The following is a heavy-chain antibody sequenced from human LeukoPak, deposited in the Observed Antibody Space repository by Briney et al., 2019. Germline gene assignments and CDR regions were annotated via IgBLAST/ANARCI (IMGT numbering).Heavy chain of an antibody. CDR2: ISYDGSIK. V-gene: IGHV3-30*04. CDR1: GFTLNNYA. D-gene: IGHD6-19*01. J-gene: IGHJ4*02. Sequence: GRSLRLSCAASGFTLNNYAMHWVRQAPGKGLEWMAVISYDGSIKYYADSVKGRFTISRDNSKNTLYLQMNSLRAEDTAVYYCAKDSGSIAVAGTDYWGQGTLVTVSS. CDR3: AKDSGSIAVAGTDY.